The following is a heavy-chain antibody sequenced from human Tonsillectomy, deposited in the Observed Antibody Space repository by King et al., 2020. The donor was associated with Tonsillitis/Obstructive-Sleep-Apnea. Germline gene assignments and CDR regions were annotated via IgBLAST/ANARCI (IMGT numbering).Heavy chain of an antibody. CDR3: AGVEVAFDI. CDR1: GFTFTNYA. V-gene: IGHV3-30*04. CDR2: ISYHGSNK. J-gene: IGHJ3*02. Sequence: VQLVESGGGVVQPGRSLRLSCAASGFTFTNYAMHWVRQAPGKGLEWVAVISYHGSNKYYADSVKGRFTISRDNSKNTLWLQMNSLRAEDTAVYYCAGVEVAFDIWGQGTMVTVSS.